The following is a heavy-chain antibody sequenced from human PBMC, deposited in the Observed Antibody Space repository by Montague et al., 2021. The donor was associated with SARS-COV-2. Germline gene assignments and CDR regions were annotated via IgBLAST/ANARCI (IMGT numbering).Heavy chain of an antibody. CDR2: INYSGGT. D-gene: IGHD3-10*01. CDR3: ARATSVRGAVNWFDP. J-gene: IGHJ5*02. Sequence: SETLSLTCAVSGGSISSHYWSFIRQPPGKGLEWIAYINYSGGTSYNPSLKSRVTISVDTSKNHFSLQLRSVTPADTAVYFCARATSVRGAVNWFDPWGQGTLVTVSS. CDR1: GGSISSHY. V-gene: IGHV4-59*11.